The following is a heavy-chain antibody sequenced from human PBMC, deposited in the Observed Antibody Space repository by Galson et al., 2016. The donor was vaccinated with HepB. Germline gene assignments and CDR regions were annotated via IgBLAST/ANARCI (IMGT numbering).Heavy chain of an antibody. J-gene: IGHJ4*02. Sequence: SLRLSCAASGFSFNNPWLSCIRQGPGKGLEWVANKKGAGTVTNYVDSVRGRFTISRDNAKNSLYLQMDNLRAEDTAVYYCARDMYTTARDYWGQGTLVTVSS. D-gene: IGHD2/OR15-2a*01. CDR1: GFSFNNPW. V-gene: IGHV3-7*01. CDR2: KKGAGTVT. CDR3: ARDMYTTARDY.